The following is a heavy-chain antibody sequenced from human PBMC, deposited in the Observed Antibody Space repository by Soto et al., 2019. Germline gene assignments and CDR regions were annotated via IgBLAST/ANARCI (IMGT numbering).Heavy chain of an antibody. J-gene: IGHJ4*02. CDR1: GGTFSSYA. CDR3: ARGSSGYTHFDY. V-gene: IGHV1-69*06. D-gene: IGHD3-22*01. CDR2: IIPIFGTA. Sequence: SVKVSCKXSGGTFSSYAISWVRQAPGQGLEWMGGIIPIFGTANYAQKFQGRVTITADKSTSTAYMELSSLRSEDTPVYYCARGSSGYTHFDYWGQGTLVTVSS.